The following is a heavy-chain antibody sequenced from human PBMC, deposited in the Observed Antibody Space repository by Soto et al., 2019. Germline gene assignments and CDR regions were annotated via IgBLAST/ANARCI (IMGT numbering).Heavy chain of an antibody. CDR3: SRDVDFGEEVV. D-gene: IGHD4-17*01. J-gene: IGHJ6*02. CDR1: GGSVSGGSYY. Sequence: SETLSLTCTVSGGSVSGGSYYWDWIRQPPGKGLEWIGYIYFSGRTNYNPSLKSRVTISIDTSKNQFSLKLTSATAADTAVYYCSRDVDFGEEVVSCPGTTVSVFS. V-gene: IGHV4-61*01. CDR2: IYFSGRT.